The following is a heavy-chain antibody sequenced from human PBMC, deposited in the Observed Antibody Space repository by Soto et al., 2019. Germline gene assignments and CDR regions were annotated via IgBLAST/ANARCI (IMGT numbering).Heavy chain of an antibody. J-gene: IGHJ4*02. CDR3: ARGPDRSGFYLFDY. V-gene: IGHV1-69*13. CDR1: GGSFTNHA. D-gene: IGHD3-22*01. Sequence: ASVKVSCKASGGSFTNHALSWVRQAPGQGPEWMGGIIPISGTTNYAQKFQGRVTITADESMTTAYMELSSLRYADSAIYYCARGPDRSGFYLFDYWGQGTLVTVSS. CDR2: IIPISGTT.